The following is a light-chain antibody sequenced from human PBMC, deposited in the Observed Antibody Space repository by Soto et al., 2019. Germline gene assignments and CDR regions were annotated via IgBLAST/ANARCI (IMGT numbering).Light chain of an antibody. CDR1: SSDVGGYKY. CDR3: SAYAGSNIFV. J-gene: IGLJ7*01. CDR2: EVS. V-gene: IGLV2-8*01. Sequence: QSVLTQPPSASGSPGQSVTISCTGTSSDVGGYKYVSWYQQHPGKAPKLIIYEVSKWPSGVPDRFSGSKSGNTASLTVSGLQAEDEADYYCSAYAGSNIFVFGTGTQLTVL.